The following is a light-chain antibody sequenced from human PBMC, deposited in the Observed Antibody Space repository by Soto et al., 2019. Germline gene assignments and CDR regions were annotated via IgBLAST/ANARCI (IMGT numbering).Light chain of an antibody. J-gene: IGKJ1*01. CDR3: QQYNTYSSWT. CDR1: QSITKY. Sequence: DIQMTQSPSTLSVSIGDRVSITCRASQSITKYLGWYQQKTGKAPKLLIYDVSILDSGVPSRFSGSGSGTECTLTISGLQSDDFAAYYCQQYNTYSSWTFGQGTKVEI. CDR2: DVS. V-gene: IGKV1-5*01.